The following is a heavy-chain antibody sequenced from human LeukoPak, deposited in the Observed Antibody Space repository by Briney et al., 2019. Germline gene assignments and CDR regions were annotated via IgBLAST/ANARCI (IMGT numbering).Heavy chain of an antibody. V-gene: IGHV3-30*04. CDR2: ISYDGSNK. J-gene: IGHJ4*02. Sequence: WGSLRLSCAASGFTFSSYAMHWVRQAPGKGLEWVAVISYDGSNKYYADSVKGRFTISRDNSKNTLYLQMNSLRAEDTAVYYCARRKGYCTNGVCSYYFDYWGQGTLVTVSS. CDR1: GFTFSSYA. D-gene: IGHD2-8*01. CDR3: ARRKGYCTNGVCSYYFDY.